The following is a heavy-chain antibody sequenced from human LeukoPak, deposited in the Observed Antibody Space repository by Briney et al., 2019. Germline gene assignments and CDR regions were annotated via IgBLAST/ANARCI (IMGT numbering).Heavy chain of an antibody. CDR3: ARALPQDTLVAAPIPAY. J-gene: IGHJ4*02. Sequence: ASVKVSCKASGYTFTSYAMNWVRQAPGQGLEWVGWINTNTGNPTYAQGFTGRFVFSLDTSVSTAYLQISSLKAEDTAVYYCARALPQDTLVAAPIPAYWGQGTLVTVSS. CDR1: GYTFTSYA. CDR2: INTNTGNP. V-gene: IGHV7-4-1*02. D-gene: IGHD6-19*01.